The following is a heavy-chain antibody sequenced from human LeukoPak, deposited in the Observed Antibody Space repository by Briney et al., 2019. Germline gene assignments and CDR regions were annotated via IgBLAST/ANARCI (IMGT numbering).Heavy chain of an antibody. J-gene: IGHJ4*02. CDR2: IIPIFGTA. CDR1: GGTFSSYA. V-gene: IGHV1-69*13. Sequence: SVKVSCKASGGTFSSYAISWVRQAPGQWLEWMGGIIPIFGTANYAQKFQGRVTITADESTSTAYMELSSLRSEDTAVYYCASFHPRDGYNKEGFFDYWGQGTLVTVSS. D-gene: IGHD5-24*01. CDR3: ASFHPRDGYNKEGFFDY.